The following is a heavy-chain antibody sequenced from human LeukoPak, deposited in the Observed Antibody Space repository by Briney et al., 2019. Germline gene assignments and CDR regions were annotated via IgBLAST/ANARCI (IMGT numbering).Heavy chain of an antibody. CDR3: ARDGVEMATYYYYAMDV. Sequence: ASVKVSCKASGFTFTSYGFNWVRQAPGQGLEWMGWISAYSGNTNFAQKFQGRVTMTTDTSTRTVYTELRSLRSDDTAVYYCARDGVEMATYYYYAMDVWGQGTTVTVSS. CDR2: ISAYSGNT. CDR1: GFTFTSYG. D-gene: IGHD5-24*01. J-gene: IGHJ6*02. V-gene: IGHV1-18*04.